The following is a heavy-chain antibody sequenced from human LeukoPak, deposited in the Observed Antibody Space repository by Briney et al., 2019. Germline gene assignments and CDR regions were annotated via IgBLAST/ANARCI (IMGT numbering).Heavy chain of an antibody. CDR3: ARGVDYDSSGYYGLLYYFDY. V-gene: IGHV3-53*01. CDR1: GFTVSSNY. CDR2: IFGGGST. Sequence: SGGSLRLSCVDSGFTVSSNYMSSVRQAPGKGLWWVSVIFGGGSTYYADSVKGRFTISRDNSKNTLYLQMNSLRAEDTAVYYCARGVDYDSSGYYGLLYYFDYWGQGTLVTVSS. J-gene: IGHJ4*02. D-gene: IGHD3-22*01.